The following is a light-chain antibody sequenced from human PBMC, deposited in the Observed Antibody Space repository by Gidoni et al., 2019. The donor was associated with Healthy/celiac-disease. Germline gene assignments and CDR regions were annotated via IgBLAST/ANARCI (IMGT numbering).Light chain of an antibody. CDR3: QQSYSLPLT. CDR2: GGS. CDR1: QSISTF. Sequence: DIQMTQSPSSLSASVGDRVTITCRASQSISTFLNWYQQRPGKAPKLLIYGGSSLQSGVPSRFSGSGSGTDFTLTISSLQPEDFATYYCQQSYSLPLTFGGXTKVEIK. V-gene: IGKV1-39*01. J-gene: IGKJ4*01.